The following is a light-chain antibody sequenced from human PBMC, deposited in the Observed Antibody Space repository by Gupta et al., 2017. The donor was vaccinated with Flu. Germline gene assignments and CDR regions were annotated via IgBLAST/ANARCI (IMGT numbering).Light chain of an antibody. V-gene: IGKV1-8*01. J-gene: IGKJ4*01. CDR1: QGISSY. CDR3: QQDDSYPLT. CDR2: AAS. Sequence: AIRMTQSPSSFSASTGDRVTITCRASQGISSYLAWYQQKPRKAPKLLIYAASTLQSGVPSRFSGSGSGTDFTLTISCLQSEDFATYYCQQDDSYPLTFGGGTKVEIK.